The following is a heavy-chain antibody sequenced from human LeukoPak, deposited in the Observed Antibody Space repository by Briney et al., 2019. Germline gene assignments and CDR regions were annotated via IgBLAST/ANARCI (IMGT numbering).Heavy chain of an antibody. CDR3: ARDAGIAVAGPLGLDY. V-gene: IGHV1-18*01. CDR1: GYTFTIYG. J-gene: IGHJ4*02. D-gene: IGHD6-19*01. Sequence: ASVKVSCKASGYTFTIYGISWVRQAPGQGLEWMGWISAYNGNTNYAQKLQGRVTMTTDTSTSTAYMELRSLRSDDTAVYYCARDAGIAVAGPLGLDYWGQGTLVTVSS. CDR2: ISAYNGNT.